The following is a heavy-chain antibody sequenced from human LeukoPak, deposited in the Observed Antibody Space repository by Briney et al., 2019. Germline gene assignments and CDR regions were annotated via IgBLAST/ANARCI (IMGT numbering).Heavy chain of an antibody. Sequence: GTSVKVSCKASGFTFTSSAVQWVRQARGQRLEWTGWIVVGSGNTNYAQKFQERVTITRDMSTSTAYMELSSLRSEDTAVYYCAAGYSSSWYVGNYFDYWGQGTLVTVSS. J-gene: IGHJ4*02. CDR1: GFTFTSSA. V-gene: IGHV1-58*01. CDR2: IVVGSGNT. D-gene: IGHD6-13*01. CDR3: AAGYSSSWYVGNYFDY.